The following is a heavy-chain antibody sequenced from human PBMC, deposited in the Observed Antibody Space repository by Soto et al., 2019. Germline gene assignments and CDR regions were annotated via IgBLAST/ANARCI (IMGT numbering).Heavy chain of an antibody. V-gene: IGHV3-23*01. J-gene: IGHJ4*02. D-gene: IGHD2-2*03. Sequence: EVQVLESGGGLVQPGGSLRLSCAATGFTFSDFAMSWVRQAPGKGLEWVSRIYGGGNGPHYADSVKGRVTISRDNSKNALYRQMNSLRAEDTAVYYCAKMEGMDQWAYSFDYWGQGTLVPVSS. CDR3: AKMEGMDQWAYSFDY. CDR2: IYGGGNGP. CDR1: GFTFSDFA.